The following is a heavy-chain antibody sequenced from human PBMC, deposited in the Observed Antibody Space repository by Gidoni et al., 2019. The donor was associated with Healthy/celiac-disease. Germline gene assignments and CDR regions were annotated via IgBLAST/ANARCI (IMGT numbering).Heavy chain of an antibody. D-gene: IGHD1-26*01. CDR3: AREGRYSGSYYFSY. CDR2: IWYDGSNK. Sequence: QVQLVESGGGVVQPGRSLRLSCAASGFTFSSYGMHWVRQAPGKGLEWVAVIWYDGSNKYYADSVKGRFTISRDNSKNTLYLQMNSLRAEDTAVYYCAREGRYSGSYYFSYWGQGTLVTVSS. J-gene: IGHJ4*02. CDR1: GFTFSSYG. V-gene: IGHV3-33*01.